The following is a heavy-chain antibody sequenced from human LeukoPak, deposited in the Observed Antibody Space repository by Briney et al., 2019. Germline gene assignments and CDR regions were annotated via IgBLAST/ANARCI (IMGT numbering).Heavy chain of an antibody. J-gene: IGHJ5*02. Sequence: ASVKVSCKASGYTFTGYYMHWVRQAPGQGLEWMGWINPNSGGTNYAQKFQGRVTMTRDTSISTACMELSRLRSDDTAVYYCARDAHLYSSGPSWFDPWGQGTLVTVSS. CDR3: ARDAHLYSSGPSWFDP. CDR1: GYTFTGYY. D-gene: IGHD6-19*01. V-gene: IGHV1-2*02. CDR2: INPNSGGT.